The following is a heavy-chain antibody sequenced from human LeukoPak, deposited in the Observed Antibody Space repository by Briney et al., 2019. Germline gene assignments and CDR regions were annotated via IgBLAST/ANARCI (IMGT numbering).Heavy chain of an antibody. D-gene: IGHD4-23*01. J-gene: IGHJ5*02. Sequence: GESLKISCKGSGYTFTNNWISWVRQTPGKGLEWMGIIYPGDSQTRYSPSFQGQVTISADESISTAYLQWSSLKASDTAMYYCARHGTVVTPSWFDPWGQGTLVTVSS. CDR2: IYPGDSQT. CDR3: ARHGTVVTPSWFDP. CDR1: GYTFTNNW. V-gene: IGHV5-51*01.